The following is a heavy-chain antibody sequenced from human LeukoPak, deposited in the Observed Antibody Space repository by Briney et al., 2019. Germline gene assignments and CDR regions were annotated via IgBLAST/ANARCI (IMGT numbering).Heavy chain of an antibody. CDR2: IYYSGST. Sequence: SETLSLTCTVSGGSISSYYWSWIRQPSGKGLEWIGYIYYSGSTNYNPSLKSRVTISVDTSKNQFSLKLRSVTAADTAVYYCARHTGTTRYYYYMDVWGKGTTDTVSS. D-gene: IGHD4-11*01. J-gene: IGHJ6*03. V-gene: IGHV4-59*08. CDR3: ARHTGTTRYYYYMDV. CDR1: GGSISSYY.